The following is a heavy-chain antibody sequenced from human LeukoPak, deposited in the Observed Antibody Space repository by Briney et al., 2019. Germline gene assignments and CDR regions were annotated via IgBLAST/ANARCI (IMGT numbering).Heavy chain of an antibody. CDR2: ITGSGASM. CDR3: ARRSGIDKGNFDY. CDR1: GFTFSSYA. V-gene: IGHV3-23*01. J-gene: IGHJ4*02. D-gene: IGHD3-10*01. Sequence: PGGSLRLSCAASGFTFSSYAMSWVRQAPGKGLEWVSAITGSGASMNYADSVKGRFTISRDTSKSTVYLQMNSLRDEDTAIYYCARRSGIDKGNFDYWGQGTLVTVSS.